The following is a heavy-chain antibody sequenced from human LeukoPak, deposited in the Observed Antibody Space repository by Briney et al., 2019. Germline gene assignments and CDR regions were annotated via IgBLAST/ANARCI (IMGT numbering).Heavy chain of an antibody. Sequence: GGSLRLSCAASVFTISSNYMSWVRQAPGKGLEWVSVIYSGGSTYYADSVKGRFTISRDNSKNTLYLQMNSLRAEDTAVYYCARSVPSPYYFDYWGQGTLVTVSS. CDR3: ARSVPSPYYFDY. J-gene: IGHJ4*02. CDR2: IYSGGST. CDR1: VFTISSNY. V-gene: IGHV3-53*01.